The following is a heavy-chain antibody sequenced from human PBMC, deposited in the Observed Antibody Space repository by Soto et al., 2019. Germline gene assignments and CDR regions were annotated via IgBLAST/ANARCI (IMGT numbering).Heavy chain of an antibody. CDR2: ISAYNGKT. V-gene: IGHV1-18*04. CDR1: GYTFTTYG. J-gene: IGHJ6*02. Sequence: QVQLVQSGPEVKKPGASVKVSCKASGYTFTTYGISWVRQAPGQGLEWMGWISAYNGKTKYVQNFQGKVTMTTDTSTSTAHMELRSLRSDDTAVFYCARSDHEAPYYGMDVWGQGTTVTVSS. CDR3: ARSDHEAPYYGMDV.